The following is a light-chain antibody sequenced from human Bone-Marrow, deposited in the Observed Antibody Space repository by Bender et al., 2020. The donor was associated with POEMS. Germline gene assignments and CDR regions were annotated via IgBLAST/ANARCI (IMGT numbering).Light chain of an antibody. CDR2: GDN. J-gene: IGLJ2*01. Sequence: QSVLTQPPSVSGTPGQRVTISCSGSSSNIGNNFVFWYQQLPGTAPKLLIYGDNRRPLGVPDRFSGSKSGTSASLAISGLRSEDEADYYCCSYGCSQNLLFGGGTRLTVL. CDR3: CSYGCSQNLL. CDR1: SSNIGNNF. V-gene: IGLV1-47*01.